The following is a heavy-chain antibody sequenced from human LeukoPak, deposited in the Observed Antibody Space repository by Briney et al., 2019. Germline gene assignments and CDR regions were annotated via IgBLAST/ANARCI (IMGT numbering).Heavy chain of an antibody. Sequence: ASVKVSCKVSGYTLTELSMHWVRQAPGKGLEGMGGVDPEDGETIYAQKFQGRVTMTEGTSTDTAYMELSSLRSEDTAVYYCATVVAGDRPLFDYWGQGTLVTVSS. V-gene: IGHV1-24*01. CDR2: VDPEDGET. CDR1: GYTLTELS. CDR3: ATVVAGDRPLFDY. D-gene: IGHD3-10*01. J-gene: IGHJ4*02.